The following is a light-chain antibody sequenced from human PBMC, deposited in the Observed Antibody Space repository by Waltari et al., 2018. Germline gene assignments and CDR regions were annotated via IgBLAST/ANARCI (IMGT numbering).Light chain of an antibody. CDR3: QHYNSYSGDT. CDR2: KTS. V-gene: IGKV1-5*03. CDR1: QSITTW. J-gene: IGKJ2*01. Sequence: DIQMTQSPSTLSASVGDRVIITCRASQSITTWLAWYQQKPGKAPKLLIYKTSTLESGCPSRFSGSGSGTEFTLTISSLQPDDFATYYCQHYNSYSGDTFGQGTKLEI.